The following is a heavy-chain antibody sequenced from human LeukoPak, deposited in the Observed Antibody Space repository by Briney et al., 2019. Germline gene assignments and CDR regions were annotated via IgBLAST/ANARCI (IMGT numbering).Heavy chain of an antibody. D-gene: IGHD2-2*01. CDR1: GFTFSDYY. J-gene: IGHJ4*02. CDR2: ISSSGSTI. CDR3: ARGRYQLLLFDY. Sequence: GGSLRLSCAAPGFTFSDYYMSWIRQAPGKGLEWVSYISSSGSTIYYADSVKGRFTISRDNAKNSLYLQMNSLRAEDTAVHYCARGRYQLLLFDYWGQGTLVTVSS. V-gene: IGHV3-11*01.